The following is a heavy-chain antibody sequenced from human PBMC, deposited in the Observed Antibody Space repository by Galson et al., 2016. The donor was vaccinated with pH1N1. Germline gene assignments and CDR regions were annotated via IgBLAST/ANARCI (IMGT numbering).Heavy chain of an antibody. Sequence: SLRLSCAASGFTFSSYSMNWVRQAPGKGLEWVAVIWYDGSNKYYADSVKGRFTISRDNSKNTLYLQMNSLRAEDTAVYYCVRDHDYGDSDPSHYYNGMDVWGQGTTVTVSS. D-gene: IGHD4-17*01. V-gene: IGHV3-33*08. CDR1: GFTFSSYS. J-gene: IGHJ6*02. CDR3: VRDHDYGDSDPSHYYNGMDV. CDR2: IWYDGSNK.